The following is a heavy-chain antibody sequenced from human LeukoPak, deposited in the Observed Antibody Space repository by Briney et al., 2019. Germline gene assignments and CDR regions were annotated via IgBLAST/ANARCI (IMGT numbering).Heavy chain of an antibody. CDR1: GGTFSSYA. CDR3: ARGDTYYYYMDV. V-gene: IGHV1-69*05. J-gene: IGHJ6*03. D-gene: IGHD5-18*01. CDR2: IIPIFGTA. Sequence: ASVKVSCKASGGTFSSYAISWVRQAPGQGLEWMGGIIPIFGTANYAQKFQGRVTITTDESTSTAYMELSSLRSEDTAVYYCARGDTYYYYMDVWGKGTTVTVSS.